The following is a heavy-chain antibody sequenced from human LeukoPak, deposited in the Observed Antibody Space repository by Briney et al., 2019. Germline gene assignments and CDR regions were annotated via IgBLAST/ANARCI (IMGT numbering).Heavy chain of an antibody. Sequence: GGSLRLSCAASGFTFSNYAMNWVRQAPGKGLEWVSAISGSVTTTYYADSVKGRFTISRNNSKNTLYLQMNSLRAEDTAIYYCAKDPGYSGYDYFDYWGQGTLVTVSS. CDR2: ISGSVTTT. J-gene: IGHJ4*02. CDR3: AKDPGYSGYDYFDY. CDR1: GFTFSNYA. D-gene: IGHD5-12*01. V-gene: IGHV3-23*01.